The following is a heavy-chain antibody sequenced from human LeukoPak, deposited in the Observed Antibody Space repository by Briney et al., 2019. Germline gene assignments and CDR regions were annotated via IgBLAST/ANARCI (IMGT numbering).Heavy chain of an antibody. CDR1: DGSINSYY. D-gene: IGHD1-26*01. CDR2: IYYNGNT. CDR3: ARGRSNYYGMDV. Sequence: SETLSLTCSVSDGSINSYYWNWIRRPPGKGLEWIGYIYYNGNTNYSPSLKSRVTMSVNTSKNLFSLMVSSVTAADTAVYYCARGRSNYYGMDVWGQGTTVTVSS. J-gene: IGHJ6*02. V-gene: IGHV4-59*01.